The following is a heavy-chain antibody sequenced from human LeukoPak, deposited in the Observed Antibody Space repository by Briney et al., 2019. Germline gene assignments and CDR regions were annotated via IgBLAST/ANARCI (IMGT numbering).Heavy chain of an antibody. CDR1: GYSFTSYW. CDR2: IYPGDSDT. J-gene: IGHJ4*02. Sequence: GESLKISCKGSGYSFTSYWIGWVRQMPGKGLEWMWIIYPGDSDTRYSPSFQGQVTISADKSISTAYLQWSGLKASDTAMYHCARQSFGVYYYDSSGYYNPFDYWGQGTLVTVSS. CDR3: ARQSFGVYYYDSSGYYNPFDY. D-gene: IGHD3-22*01. V-gene: IGHV5-51*01.